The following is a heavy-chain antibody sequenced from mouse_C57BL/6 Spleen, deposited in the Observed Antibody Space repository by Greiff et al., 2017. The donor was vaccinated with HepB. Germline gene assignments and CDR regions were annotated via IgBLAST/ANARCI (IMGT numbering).Heavy chain of an antibody. V-gene: IGHV1-50*01. J-gene: IGHJ4*01. CDR3: ARGTVVGYYAMDY. CDR1: GYTFTSYW. D-gene: IGHD1-1*01. Sequence: VQLQQSGAELVKPGASVKLSCKASGYTFTSYWMQWVKQRPGQGLEWIGEIDPSDSYTNYNQKFKGKATLTVDTSSSTAYMQLSSLTSEDSAVYYCARGTVVGYYAMDYWGQGTSVTVSS. CDR2: IDPSDSYT.